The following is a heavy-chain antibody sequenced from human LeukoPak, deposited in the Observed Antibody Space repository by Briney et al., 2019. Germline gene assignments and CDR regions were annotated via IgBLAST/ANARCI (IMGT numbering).Heavy chain of an antibody. CDR1: GFTFSSYG. J-gene: IGHJ4*02. V-gene: IGHV3-33*01. Sequence: GGSLRLSCAASGFTFSSYGMHWVRQAPGKGLEGVAVIWYDGSNKYYADSVKGRFTISRDNSKNTLYLQMSSLRAEDTAVYYCARDCSSTSCWQFDYWGQGTLVTVSS. D-gene: IGHD2-2*01. CDR2: IWYDGSNK. CDR3: ARDCSSTSCWQFDY.